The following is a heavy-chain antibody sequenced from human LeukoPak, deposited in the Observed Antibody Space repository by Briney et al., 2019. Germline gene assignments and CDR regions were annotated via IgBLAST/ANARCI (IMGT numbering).Heavy chain of an antibody. CDR1: GFTFSSYG. Sequence: GGSLRLSCAASGFTFSSYGMQWVRQAPGKGLEWVAVIWYDGSNKYYADSVKGRFTISRDNSKNTLYLQMNSLRAEDTAVYYCAKELQMATIKDDSSYFDYWGQGTLVTVSS. V-gene: IGHV3-33*06. CDR3: AKELQMATIKDDSSYFDY. J-gene: IGHJ4*02. D-gene: IGHD5-24*01. CDR2: IWYDGSNK.